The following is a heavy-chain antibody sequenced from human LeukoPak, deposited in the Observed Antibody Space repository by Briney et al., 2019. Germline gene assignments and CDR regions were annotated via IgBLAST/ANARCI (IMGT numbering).Heavy chain of an antibody. D-gene: IGHD6-19*01. CDR1: GFTFSSYA. CDR2: VSYDGNNK. CDR3: ARDFSPYTNGWYAGY. J-gene: IGHJ4*02. V-gene: IGHV3-30-3*01. Sequence: GGSLRLSCTVSGFTFSSYAIHWVRQAPGKGLEWVAVVSYDGNNKYYADSVRGRFTISRDNSKDTLYLQMNSLRAEDTAVYYCARDFSPYTNGWYAGYWGQGTLVTVSS.